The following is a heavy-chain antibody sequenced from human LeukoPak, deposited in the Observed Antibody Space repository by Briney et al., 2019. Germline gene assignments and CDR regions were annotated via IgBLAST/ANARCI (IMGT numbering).Heavy chain of an antibody. CDR1: GGTFSSYA. D-gene: IGHD2-2*01. Sequence: SVKVSCKASGGTFSSYAISWVRQAPGQGLEWMGGIIPIFGTANYAQKFQGRATITADESTSTAYMELSSLRSEDTAVYYCARGREYCSSTSCPFGYWGQGTLVTVSS. V-gene: IGHV1-69*13. J-gene: IGHJ4*02. CDR2: IIPIFGTA. CDR3: ARGREYCSSTSCPFGY.